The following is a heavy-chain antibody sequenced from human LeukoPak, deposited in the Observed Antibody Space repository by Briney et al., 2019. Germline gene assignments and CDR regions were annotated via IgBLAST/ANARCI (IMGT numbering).Heavy chain of an antibody. CDR2: INHIGST. J-gene: IGHJ6*03. CDR3: ARDHQGTYFDFWSGSKANNYYYMDV. D-gene: IGHD3-3*01. Sequence: PSETLSLTCAVYGGSFSGYYWSWIRQPPRKGLEWIGEINHIGSTNYNPSLKSRVTISVNTSKNLFSLKLSSVTAADTAVYYCARDHQGTYFDFWSGSKANNYYYMDVWGKGTTVTVSS. CDR1: GGSFSGYY. V-gene: IGHV4-34*01.